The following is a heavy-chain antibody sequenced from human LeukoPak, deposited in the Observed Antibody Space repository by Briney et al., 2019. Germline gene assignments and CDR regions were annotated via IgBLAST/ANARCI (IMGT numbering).Heavy chain of an antibody. D-gene: IGHD3-10*01. J-gene: IGHJ6*03. V-gene: IGHV3-21*04. CDR1: GSTSSNYS. CDR2: ISPSSHYI. CDR3: KRKTAYAMVYYYYYMDV. Sequence: PWGSLRLSCADSGSTSSNYSTNWVPQAPEKGLKWVSSISPSSHYIYYADSVRGRFTISRDNARNSLYLQMNSLRDEDTAVFFCKRKTAYAMVYYYYYMDVWGTGTTVTVSS.